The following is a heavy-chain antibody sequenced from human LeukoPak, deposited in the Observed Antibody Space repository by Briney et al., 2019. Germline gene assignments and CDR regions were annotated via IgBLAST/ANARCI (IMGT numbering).Heavy chain of an antibody. CDR2: ISYDGSNK. V-gene: IGHV3-30*03. J-gene: IGHJ6*02. Sequence: PGGSLRLSCGASGFIFSTYWMSWVRQAPGKGLEWVAVISYDGSNKYYADSVKGRFTISRDNSKNTLYLQMNSLRAEDTAVYYCARVLTMVRGVIFRAHNYYGMDVWGQGTTVTVSS. CDR3: ARVLTMVRGVIFRAHNYYGMDV. D-gene: IGHD3-10*01. CDR1: GFIFSTYW.